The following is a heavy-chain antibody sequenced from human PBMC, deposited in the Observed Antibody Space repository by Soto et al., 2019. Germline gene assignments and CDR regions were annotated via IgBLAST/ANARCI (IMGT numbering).Heavy chain of an antibody. CDR1: GFGFSDNF. D-gene: IGHD2-8*02. V-gene: IGHV3-11*03. Sequence: QVQLIESGGGLVKPGGSLRLSCAASGFGFSDNFMSWIRQAPGKGLEFVSYINRGRTYTDYAVSVKGRFTISRDNAKNSLYLEMNSLRVEDTAIYYCATGTYHADDGYDIWGQGTLVTVSS. J-gene: IGHJ3*02. CDR3: ATGTYHADDGYDI. CDR2: INRGRTYT.